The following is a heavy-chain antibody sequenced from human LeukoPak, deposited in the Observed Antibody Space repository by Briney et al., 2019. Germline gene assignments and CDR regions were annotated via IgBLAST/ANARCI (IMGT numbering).Heavy chain of an antibody. V-gene: IGHV4-38-2*02. CDR1: GYSISSGYY. CDR2: IYHSGST. CDR3: ARGYNWYDY. D-gene: IGHD2-2*01. Sequence: KPSETLSLTCTVSGYSISSGYYWGWIRQPPGKGLEWIGSIYHSGSTYYNPSLKSRVTISVDTSKNQFSLKLSSVTAADTAVYYCARGYNWYDYWGQGTLVTVSS. J-gene: IGHJ5*01.